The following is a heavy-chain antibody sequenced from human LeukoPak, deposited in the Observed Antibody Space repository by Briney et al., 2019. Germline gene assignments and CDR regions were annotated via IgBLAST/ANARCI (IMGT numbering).Heavy chain of an antibody. V-gene: IGHV3-74*01. CDR2: INSDGSST. J-gene: IGHJ4*02. CDR1: GFTFSSYW. CDR3: ARGDYGDYVDY. D-gene: IGHD4-17*01. Sequence: PGGSLRLSCAASGFTFSSYWMHWVRQAPGKGLVWVSRINSDGSSTSYADSVKGRFTISRDNAKNTLYLQMNSLRAEDTAVYYCARGDYGDYVDYWGQGTLVTVSS.